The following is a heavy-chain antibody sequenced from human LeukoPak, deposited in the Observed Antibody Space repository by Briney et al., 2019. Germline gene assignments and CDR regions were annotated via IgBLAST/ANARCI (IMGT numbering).Heavy chain of an antibody. Sequence: GGSLRLSCAASGFTFSSYAMHWVRQAPGKGLEWVAVISYDGSNKYYADSVKGRFTISRDNSKNTLYLQMNSLRAEDTAVYYCARDPRYSGYDQHYYGMDVWGQGTTVTVSS. CDR2: ISYDGSNK. CDR3: ARDPRYSGYDQHYYGMDV. D-gene: IGHD5-12*01. V-gene: IGHV3-30-3*01. CDR1: GFTFSSYA. J-gene: IGHJ6*02.